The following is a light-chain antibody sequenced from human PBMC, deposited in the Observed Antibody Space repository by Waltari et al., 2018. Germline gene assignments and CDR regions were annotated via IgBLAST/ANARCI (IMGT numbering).Light chain of an antibody. CDR3: QQYANSPRT. V-gene: IGKV3-20*01. Sequence: EIVLTQSPGTLSLSPGDRATLSCRASHSVRSNNLARYQQKPGQAPRLLIYAASSRATGITDRFSGSGSGTDFTLTISRVEPEDFAVYYCQQYANSPRTFGQGTKVEIK. CDR1: HSVRSNN. CDR2: AAS. J-gene: IGKJ1*01.